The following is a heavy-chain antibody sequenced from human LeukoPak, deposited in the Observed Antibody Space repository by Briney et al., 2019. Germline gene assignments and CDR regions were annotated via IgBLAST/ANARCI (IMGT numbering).Heavy chain of an antibody. Sequence: EASVKVSCKASGYTFTSYGISWVRQAPGQGLEWMGWISAYNGNTNYAQKLQGRVTMTTDTSTSTAYMELRSLRSDDTAVYYCARVWFGDLGGNYFDYWGQGTLVTVSS. CDR2: ISAYNGNT. J-gene: IGHJ4*02. CDR1: GYTFTSYG. V-gene: IGHV1-18*01. D-gene: IGHD3-10*01. CDR3: ARVWFGDLGGNYFDY.